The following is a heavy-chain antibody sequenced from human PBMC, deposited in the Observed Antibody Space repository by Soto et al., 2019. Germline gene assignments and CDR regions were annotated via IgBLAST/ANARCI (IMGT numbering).Heavy chain of an antibody. V-gene: IGHV3-30*02. Sequence: GGSLRLSCVGSEFIFSNNGMHWVRQTPGKGLEWVAFMSYDGSDTFYADSVKGRFTISRDNSKNTFFLHMSNLRAEDTAMYYCTIVRVADSALDHWGQGTLVAV. CDR1: EFIFSNNG. D-gene: IGHD3-10*02. CDR2: MSYDGSDT. CDR3: TIVRVADSALDH. J-gene: IGHJ4*02.